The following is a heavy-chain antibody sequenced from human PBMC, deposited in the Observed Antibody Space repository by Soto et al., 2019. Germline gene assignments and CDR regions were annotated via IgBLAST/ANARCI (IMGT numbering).Heavy chain of an antibody. CDR1: GGTFSSYA. CDR2: IIPIFGTA. D-gene: IGHD4-17*01. Sequence: QVQLVQSGAEVKKPGSSVKVSCKASGGTFSSYAISWVRQAPGQGLEWMGGIIPIFGTANYAQKFQGRVTITXXEXTXXAYMELSSLRSEDTAVYYCARSYGGNSGLLGYFDYWGQGTLVTVSS. CDR3: ARSYGGNSGLLGYFDY. J-gene: IGHJ4*02. V-gene: IGHV1-69*05.